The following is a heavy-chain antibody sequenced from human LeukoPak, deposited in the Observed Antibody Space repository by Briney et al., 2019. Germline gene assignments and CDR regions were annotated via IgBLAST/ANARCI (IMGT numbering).Heavy chain of an antibody. CDR3: ARVPSMTIFHGMDF. CDR1: GYTFTSYG. Sequence: ASVKVSCKASGYTFTSYGISWVRQAPGQGLEWMGWISAYNGNTNYAQKLQGRVTMTTDTSTSTAYMELRSLRSDDTAVYYCARVPSMTIFHGMDFWGQGTTVTVSS. CDR2: ISAYNGNT. V-gene: IGHV1-18*01. D-gene: IGHD3-3*01. J-gene: IGHJ6*02.